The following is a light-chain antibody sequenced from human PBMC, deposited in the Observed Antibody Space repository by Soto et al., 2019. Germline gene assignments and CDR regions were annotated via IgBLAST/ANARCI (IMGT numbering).Light chain of an antibody. CDR2: KAS. V-gene: IGKV1-5*03. CDR1: LRISSD. CDR3: QNYNSYSEE. Sequence: DIQMTHSPSSLSASLLYIVTITCRSSLRISSDLNWYQQKPGRAPKLLIYKASTLKSGVPSRFSGSGSGTEFTLTISSLQPDDFATYYCQNYNSYSEEFGQGTKVDIK. J-gene: IGKJ1*01.